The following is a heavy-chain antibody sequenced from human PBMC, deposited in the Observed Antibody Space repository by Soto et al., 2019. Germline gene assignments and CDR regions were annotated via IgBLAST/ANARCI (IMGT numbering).Heavy chain of an antibody. CDR3: ARDIMGTNYYYYGMDV. V-gene: IGHV4-59*01. J-gene: IGHJ6*02. Sequence: PSETLSLTCTVSGGSISGYYWSWIRQPPGKGLEWIGYMYNTGSTVYNPSFKSRVTISVDTSKNQFSLKLSSVTAADTAVYYCARDIMGTNYYYYGMDVWGQGTTVTVSS. CDR2: MYNTGST. D-gene: IGHD2-8*01. CDR1: GGSISGYY.